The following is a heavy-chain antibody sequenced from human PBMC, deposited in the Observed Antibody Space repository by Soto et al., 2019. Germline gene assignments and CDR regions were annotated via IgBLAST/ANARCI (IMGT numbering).Heavy chain of an antibody. V-gene: IGHV3-23*01. CDR3: PTYQPDFWSANYSYMDV. CDR1: GFTFRSSA. D-gene: IGHD3-3*01. CDR2: ISGSGGIT. J-gene: IGHJ6*03. Sequence: PGGSMRLSCAGSGFTFRSSAISWVRQAPGKGREWVSGISGSGGITYYAGAVKGRFTISGDNAKNRLYLQTNPLRAEPTAVYYCPTYQPDFWSANYSYMDVLGTVYTVPVSS.